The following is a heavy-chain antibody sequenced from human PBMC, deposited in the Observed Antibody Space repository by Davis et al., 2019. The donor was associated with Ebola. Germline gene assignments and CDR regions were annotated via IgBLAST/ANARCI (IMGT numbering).Heavy chain of an antibody. V-gene: IGHV1-69*13. CDR2: IIPIFGTA. CDR1: GGTFSGYV. CDR3: ARVDSSGWYNWFDP. J-gene: IGHJ5*02. D-gene: IGHD6-19*01. Sequence: SVKVSCKASGGTFSGYVISWVRQAPGQGLEWMGGIIPIFGTANYAQKFQGRVTITADESTSTAYMELSSLRSEDTAVYYCARVDSSGWYNWFDPWGQGTLVTVSS.